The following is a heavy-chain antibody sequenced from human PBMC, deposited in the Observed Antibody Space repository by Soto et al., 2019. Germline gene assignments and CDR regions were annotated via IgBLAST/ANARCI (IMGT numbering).Heavy chain of an antibody. J-gene: IGHJ4*02. CDR3: VRGRGASGLDPTCYMFDS. Sequence: VQLAESGGGVVQPGTSLRLSCVASGFSFSSYGMSWVRQAPGKGLEWVAVISNDGNYEFYADSVKGRFTISRDNSKSTLHLQMNSLKLEDTALYCCVRGRGASGLDPTCYMFDSWGQGNLVTVS. CDR2: ISNDGNYE. V-gene: IGHV3-30*03. D-gene: IGHD2-2*01. CDR1: GFSFSSYG.